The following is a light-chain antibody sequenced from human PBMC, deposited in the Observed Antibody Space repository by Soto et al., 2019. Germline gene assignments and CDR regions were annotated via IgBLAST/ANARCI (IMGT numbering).Light chain of an antibody. CDR1: QSVSSSY. J-gene: IGKJ2*01. CDR2: GAS. CDR3: QQYVRSPPFT. V-gene: IGKV3-20*01. Sequence: ELVLTQSPGTLSLSPGERATLSCRASQSVSSSYLAWYQQKPGQAPRLLIYGASNRATGIQDRFSGSGAGTDFTLTISRLEPEDFAVYFCQQYVRSPPFTFGQGTKVEIK.